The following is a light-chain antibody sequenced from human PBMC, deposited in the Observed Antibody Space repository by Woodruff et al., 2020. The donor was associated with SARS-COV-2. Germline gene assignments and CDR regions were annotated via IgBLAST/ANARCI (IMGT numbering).Light chain of an antibody. CDR3: SSYTSSCTLV. CDR1: SSDVGGYNY. J-gene: IGLJ3*02. Sequence: TGTSSDVGGYNYVSWYQQHPGKAPKLMIYEVTNRPSGVSNRFSGSKSGNTASLTISGLQAEDEADYYCSSYTSSCTLVFGGGT. V-gene: IGLV2-14*01. CDR2: EVT.